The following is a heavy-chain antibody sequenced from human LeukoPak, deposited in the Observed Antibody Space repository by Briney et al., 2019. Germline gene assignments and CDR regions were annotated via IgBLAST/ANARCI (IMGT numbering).Heavy chain of an antibody. CDR3: ARGSITGVPAFDI. CDR2: VYYTGRS. D-gene: IGHD3-3*01. Sequence: SETLSLACTLSGGSISTYFWSWIGQPPEKGLEWVGNVYYTGRSRYNPSLKSRATISVDTSKNQFSLKVNSVTAADTAEYYCARGSITGVPAFDIWGQGTMVTVSS. J-gene: IGHJ3*02. V-gene: IGHV4-59*12. CDR1: GGSISTYF.